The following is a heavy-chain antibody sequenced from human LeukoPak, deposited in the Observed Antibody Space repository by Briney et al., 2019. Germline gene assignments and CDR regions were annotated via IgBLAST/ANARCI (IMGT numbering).Heavy chain of an antibody. CDR1: GFTFSSYW. V-gene: IGHV3-7*01. CDR3: ARVGSSVDFDY. D-gene: IGHD2-15*01. CDR2: IKQDGSEK. J-gene: IGHJ4*02. Sequence: GGSLRLSCAASGFTFSSYWMSWVRQAPGKGVEWVADIKQDGSEKYYVDSVKGRFTISRDNAKNSLHLQMNSLRAEDTAVYYCARVGSSVDFDYWGQGTLVTVSS.